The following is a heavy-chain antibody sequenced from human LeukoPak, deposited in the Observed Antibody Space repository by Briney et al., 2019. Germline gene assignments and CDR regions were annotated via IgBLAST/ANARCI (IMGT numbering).Heavy chain of an antibody. Sequence: RGSLRLSCAASGFTFSNAWMSWVRQDPGKGLECVSIISGTAFSTYYADSVRGRFTISRDNSKNTLYLQMNSLRAEDTAVYYCAKDTGSGYDYFSYYFDYWGQGTLVTVSS. CDR1: GFTFSNAW. D-gene: IGHD5-12*01. V-gene: IGHV3-23*01. CDR3: AKDTGSGYDYFSYYFDY. CDR2: ISGTAFST. J-gene: IGHJ4*02.